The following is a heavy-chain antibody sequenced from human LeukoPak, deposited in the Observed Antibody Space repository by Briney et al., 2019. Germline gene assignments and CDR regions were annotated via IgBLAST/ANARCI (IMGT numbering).Heavy chain of an antibody. CDR2: ISSSGSTI. D-gene: IGHD2-2*02. CDR1: GFTFSDYY. Sequence: GGSLRLSCAASGFTFSDYYMSWIRQAPGKGLEWVSYISSSGSTIYYADSVKGRFTISRDNAKNSLYLQMNSLRAEDTAVYYCARDRGVPAAIVAFWDYWGQGTPVTVSS. J-gene: IGHJ4*02. CDR3: ARDRGVPAAIVAFWDY. V-gene: IGHV3-11*04.